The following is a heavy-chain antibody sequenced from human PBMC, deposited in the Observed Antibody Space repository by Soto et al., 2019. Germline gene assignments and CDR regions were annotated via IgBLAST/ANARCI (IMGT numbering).Heavy chain of an antibody. D-gene: IGHD2-15*01. CDR1: GYTFSDYY. J-gene: IGHJ6*02. CDR2: INPNSGGT. V-gene: IGHV1-2*04. CDR3: ARSPGTDCRGTSCYKVFYFYYGMDV. Sequence: ASVKVSCKXSGYTFSDYYIHWVRQANGQGLEWMGWINPNSGGTNYAQKFQDWVTMTRDTSMSTAYMELSSLRSDDTAVYYCARSPGTDCRGTSCYKVFYFYYGMDVWGQGTTVTVSS.